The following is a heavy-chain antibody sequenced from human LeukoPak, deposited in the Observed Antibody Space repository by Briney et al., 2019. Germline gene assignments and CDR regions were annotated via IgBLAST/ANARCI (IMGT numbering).Heavy chain of an antibody. J-gene: IGHJ5*02. CDR3: ARVDANWFDP. Sequence: SETLSLTCAVSGGSISSSNWWSWVRQPPGKGLEWIGYIYYSGSTNYNPSLKSRVTISVDTSKNQFSLKLSSVTAADTAVYYCARVDANWFDPWGQGTLVTVSS. CDR2: IYYSGST. V-gene: IGHV4-4*02. CDR1: GGSISSSNW.